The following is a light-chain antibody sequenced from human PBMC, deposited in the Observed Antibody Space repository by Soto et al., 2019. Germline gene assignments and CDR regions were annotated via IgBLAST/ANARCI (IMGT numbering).Light chain of an antibody. V-gene: IGLV2-14*01. CDR2: EVS. CDR1: STDVGGYNY. J-gene: IGLJ1*01. CDR3: SSYTSSSSYV. Sequence: QSVLTQPPSAAGSPGQSVTISCTGTSTDVGGYNYVSWYQQHPGKAPKLMIYEVSNRPSGVSNRFSGSKSGNMASLTIFGLQAEDEADYYCSSYTSSSSYVFGTGTKVTVL.